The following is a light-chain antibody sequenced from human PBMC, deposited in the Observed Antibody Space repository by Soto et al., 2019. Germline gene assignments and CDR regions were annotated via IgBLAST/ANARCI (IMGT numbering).Light chain of an antibody. CDR3: QVWDSSTAGV. V-gene: IGLV3-9*01. CDR2: RDS. J-gene: IGLJ3*02. CDR1: NIGSKN. Sequence: SYELTQPLSVSVALGQTARITCGGNNIGSKNVHWYQQKPCQAPVLVIYRDSNRPSGIPERFSGSNSGNTATLTISRAQAGDEADYYCQVWDSSTAGVFGGGTKLTVL.